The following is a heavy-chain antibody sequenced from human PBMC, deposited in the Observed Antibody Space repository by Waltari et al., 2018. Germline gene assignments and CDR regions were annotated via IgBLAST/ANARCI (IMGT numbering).Heavy chain of an antibody. CDR2: MYYSGSS. CDR3: VRHARTTSGGKHFDH. Sequence: QLQLQESGPGLVKASETLSLTCTVSGDSISSSSYYWGWVRQPPGKGLEWIGNMYYSGSSSPYPSHTSPVTISGDTSKRQFSLKLCSVTSADTAMYSCVRHARTTSGGKHFDHWGQGMLVTVSP. J-gene: IGHJ4*02. D-gene: IGHD2-15*01. V-gene: IGHV4-39*01. CDR1: GDSISSSSYY.